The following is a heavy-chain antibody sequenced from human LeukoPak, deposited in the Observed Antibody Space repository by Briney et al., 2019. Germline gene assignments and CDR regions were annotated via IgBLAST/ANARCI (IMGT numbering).Heavy chain of an antibody. D-gene: IGHD5-18*01. CDR2: ISSSSGTI. Sequence: GGSLRLSCAASGFTFSSYSMNWVRQAPGKGLEWVSYISSSSGTIYYADSVKGRFTISRDNAKNSLYLQMNSQRAGDTAVYYCARALRAYSYGTFDYWGQGTLVTVSS. CDR3: ARALRAYSYGTFDY. CDR1: GFTFSSYS. J-gene: IGHJ4*02. V-gene: IGHV3-48*01.